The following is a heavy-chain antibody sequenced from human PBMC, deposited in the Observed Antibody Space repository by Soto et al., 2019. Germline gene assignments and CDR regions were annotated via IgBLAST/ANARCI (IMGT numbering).Heavy chain of an antibody. V-gene: IGHV4-59*01. Sequence: PSETLSLTCTFYVCSISSYYWSCIRQPPGKGLEWIGYIYYSGSTNYNPSLKSRVTISVDTSKNQFSLKLSSVTAADTAVYYCARGRDGYRYQDWGQGTLGSVSS. CDR3: ARGRDGYRYQD. J-gene: IGHJ4*02. D-gene: IGHD5-18*01. CDR1: VCSISSYY. CDR2: IYYSGST.